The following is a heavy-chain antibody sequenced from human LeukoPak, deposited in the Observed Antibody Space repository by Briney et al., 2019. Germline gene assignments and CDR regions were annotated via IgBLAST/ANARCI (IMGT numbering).Heavy chain of an antibody. CDR2: IYHSGST. CDR1: GGSISSGGYS. D-gene: IGHD2-2*01. CDR3: ASALGYCSSTSCPSLDAFDI. Sequence: SETLSLTCAVSGGSISSGGYSWSWIRQPPGKGLEWIGYIYHSGSTYYNPSLKSRVTISVDRSKNQFSLKLSSVTAADTAVYYCASALGYCSSTSCPSLDAFDIWGQGTMVTVST. V-gene: IGHV4-30-2*01. J-gene: IGHJ3*02.